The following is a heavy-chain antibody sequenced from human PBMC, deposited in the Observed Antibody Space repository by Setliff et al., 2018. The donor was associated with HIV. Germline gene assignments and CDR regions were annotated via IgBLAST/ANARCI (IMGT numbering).Heavy chain of an antibody. J-gene: IGHJ4*02. D-gene: IGHD3-3*01. V-gene: IGHV4-59*10. CDR3: ARGPGDLRFLEWLPPFDY. CDR2: MYTSGST. CDR1: GESLRGHY. Sequence: PSETLSLTCAVYGESLRGHYWSWIRQPAGKGLEWIGHMYTSGSTNYNPSLKSRVTISVDTSKNQFSLKLRSVTAADTAVYYCARGPGDLRFLEWLPPFDYWGQGTLVTVSS.